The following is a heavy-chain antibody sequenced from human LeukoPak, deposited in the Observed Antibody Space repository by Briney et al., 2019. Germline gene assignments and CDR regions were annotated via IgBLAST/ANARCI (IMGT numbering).Heavy chain of an antibody. CDR1: GYTFTSYD. J-gene: IGHJ4*02. CDR3: ARQCYHDSSAYYFAPDY. V-gene: IGHV1-46*01. Sequence: ASVKVSCKASGYTFTSYDINWVRQATGQGLEWMGIINPSGGSTSYAQKFQGRVTMTRDTSTSTVYMELSSLRSEDTAVYYCARQCYHDSSAYYFAPDYWGQGTLVTVSS. D-gene: IGHD3-22*01. CDR2: INPSGGST.